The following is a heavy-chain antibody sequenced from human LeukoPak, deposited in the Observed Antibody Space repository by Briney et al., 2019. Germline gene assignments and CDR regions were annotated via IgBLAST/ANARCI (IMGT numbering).Heavy chain of an antibody. CDR3: AKGEGLIVVVPAAL. J-gene: IGHJ4*02. D-gene: IGHD2-2*01. CDR1: GFTFYSYV. Sequence: GGSLRLSCAASGFTFYSYVMGWVRQAPGKGLEWVSSISGSGGRTYYADSVKARFTISRDNSKNTLYLQMNSLRAEDTAVYYCAKGEGLIVVVPAALWGQGTLVTVSS. CDR2: ISGSGGRT. V-gene: IGHV3-23*01.